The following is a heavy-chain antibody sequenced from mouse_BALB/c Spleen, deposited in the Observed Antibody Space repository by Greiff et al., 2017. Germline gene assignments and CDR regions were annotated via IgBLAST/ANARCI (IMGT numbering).Heavy chain of an antibody. D-gene: IGHD2-1*01. CDR3: ASYGNYYAMDY. Sequence: QVQLKESGAELARPGASVKLSCKASGYTFTSYWMQWVKQRPGQGLEWIGAIYPGDGDTRYTQKFKGKATLTVDKSSSTAYMQLSSLASEDSAVYYSASYGNYYAMDYWGQGTSVTVS. CDR1: GYTFTSYW. CDR2: IYPGDGDT. V-gene: IGHV1-87*01. J-gene: IGHJ4*01.